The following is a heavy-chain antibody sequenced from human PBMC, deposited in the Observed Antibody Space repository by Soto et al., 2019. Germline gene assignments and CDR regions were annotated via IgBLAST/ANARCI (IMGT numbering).Heavy chain of an antibody. CDR1: GYTLTELS. J-gene: IGHJ5*02. CDR3: ATTSFSSSWQRGYNWFDP. CDR2: FDPEDGET. Sequence: ASVKVSCKVSGYTLTELSMHWVRQAPGKGLEWMGGFDPEDGETIYAQKFQGRVTMTEDTSTDTAYMELSSLRSEDTAVYYCATTSFSSSWQRGYNWFDPWGQGTLVTVSS. D-gene: IGHD6-13*01. V-gene: IGHV1-24*01.